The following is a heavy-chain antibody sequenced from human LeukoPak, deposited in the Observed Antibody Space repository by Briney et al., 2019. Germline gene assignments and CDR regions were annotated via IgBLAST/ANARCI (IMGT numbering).Heavy chain of an antibody. J-gene: IGHJ6*03. V-gene: IGHV3-23*01. CDR1: RFIFSNYA. CDR2: ISGSGGST. D-gene: IGHD3-22*01. Sequence: GGSLRLSCAVSRFIFSNYAIIWVRQAPGKGLEWVSRISGSGGSTYYADSVKGRFTISRDNSKNTLYLQMNSLRAEDTAVYYCAKCQGYYDSSGYYSAYYYMDVWGKGTTVTVSS. CDR3: AKCQGYYDSSGYYSAYYYMDV.